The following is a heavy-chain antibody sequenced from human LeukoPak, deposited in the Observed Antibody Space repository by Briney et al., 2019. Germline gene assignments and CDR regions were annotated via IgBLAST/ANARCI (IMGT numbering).Heavy chain of an antibody. J-gene: IGHJ4*02. D-gene: IGHD6-6*01. CDR1: GYTFTGYY. CDR3: ARAEYSSSKSYPGPDY. Sequence: ASVKVSCKASGYTFTGYYMHWVRQAPGPGLEWMGCINPNSGGTNYAQKFQGRVTMTRDTSISTAYMELSRLRSDDTAVYYCARAEYSSSKSYPGPDYWGQGTLVTVSS. CDR2: INPNSGGT. V-gene: IGHV1-2*02.